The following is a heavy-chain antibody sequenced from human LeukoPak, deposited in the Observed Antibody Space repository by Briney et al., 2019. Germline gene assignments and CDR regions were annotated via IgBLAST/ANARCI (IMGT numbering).Heavy chain of an antibody. Sequence: SEILSLTCTVSGGSISSYYWSWIRQPAGKGLEWIGRIYTSGSTNYNPSLKSRVTMSVDTSKNQFSLKLSSVTAADTAVYYCARGAIAAAHWYFDLWGRGTLVTVSS. J-gene: IGHJ2*01. CDR2: IYTSGST. D-gene: IGHD6-13*01. CDR1: GGSISSYY. CDR3: ARGAIAAAHWYFDL. V-gene: IGHV4-4*07.